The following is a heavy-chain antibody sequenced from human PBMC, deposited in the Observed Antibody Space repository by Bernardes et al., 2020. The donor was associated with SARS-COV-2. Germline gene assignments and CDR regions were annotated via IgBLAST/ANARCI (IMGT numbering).Heavy chain of an antibody. V-gene: IGHV7-4-1*02. CDR3: ARDKGDHYYGSGSYYDGVDY. Sequence: ASVKVSCKASGYTFTSYGMNWVRQAPGQGLEWMGWINTNTGNPMYAQGFTGRFVFSLDTSVSTAYLQISSLKAEDTAVYYCARDKGDHYYGSGSYYDGVDYWGQGTLVTVSS. CDR1: GYTFTSYG. J-gene: IGHJ4*02. CDR2: INTNTGNP. D-gene: IGHD3-10*01.